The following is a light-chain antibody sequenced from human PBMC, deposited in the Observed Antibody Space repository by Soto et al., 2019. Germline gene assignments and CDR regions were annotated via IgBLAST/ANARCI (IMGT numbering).Light chain of an antibody. CDR2: QAS. CDR3: QQYSSHST. Sequence: EIQMTQSPSTLSPSVGDRVTVTCRASQSTSSYLAWYQQKPGKAPKLLIYQASSLENGVPSRFSGSGSGTEFSLTISSLQPDDFATYYCQQYSSHSTFGQGTKVDTK. CDR1: QSTSSY. J-gene: IGKJ1*01. V-gene: IGKV1-5*03.